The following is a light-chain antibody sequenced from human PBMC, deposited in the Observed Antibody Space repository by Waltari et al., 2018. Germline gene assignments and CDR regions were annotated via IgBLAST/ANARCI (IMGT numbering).Light chain of an antibody. V-gene: IGLV2-18*02. CDR2: DLS. Sequence: QSALTQPPSVSGSPGQSVTISCSGTSSEVGTYNRVSWYQQPPGTAPKLIIFDLSSRPSGAPDPFSGSKSGSTASLTIAGLQAEDEGDYYCSSYTPSGTLVFGGGTKLTVL. CDR1: SSEVGTYNR. J-gene: IGLJ2*01. CDR3: SSYTPSGTLV.